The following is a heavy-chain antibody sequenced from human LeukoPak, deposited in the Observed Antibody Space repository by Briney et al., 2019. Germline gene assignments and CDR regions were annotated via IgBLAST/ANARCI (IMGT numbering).Heavy chain of an antibody. CDR2: IRSKAYGGTT. Sequence: GGSLRLSCTASGFTFGDYAMSWVRQAPGKELERVGFIRSKAYGGTTEYAASVKGRFTISRDDSKSIAYLQMNSLKTEDTAVYYCTREGTKRYFDWLSSTAKFDYWGQGTLVTVSS. D-gene: IGHD3-9*01. V-gene: IGHV3-49*04. J-gene: IGHJ4*02. CDR1: GFTFGDYA. CDR3: TREGTKRYFDWLSSTAKFDY.